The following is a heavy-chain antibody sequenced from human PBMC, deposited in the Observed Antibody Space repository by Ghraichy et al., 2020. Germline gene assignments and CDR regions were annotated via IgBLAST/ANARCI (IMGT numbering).Heavy chain of an antibody. V-gene: IGHV4-39*02. CDR1: GGSITRSNYY. CDR3: ASQYNSHLNWFDP. J-gene: IGHJ5*02. D-gene: IGHD2/OR15-2a*01. CDR2: ISYSGST. Sequence: ETLSLTCLVSGGSITRSNYYWGWIRQPPGKGLEWIGSISYSGSTYYNPSLKSRVTISDDTSKNHFSLKLSSVTAADTAGYYCASQYNSHLNWFDPWGQGTLVTVSP.